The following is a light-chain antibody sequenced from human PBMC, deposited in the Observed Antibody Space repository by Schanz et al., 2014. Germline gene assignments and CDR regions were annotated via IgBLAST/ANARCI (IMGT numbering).Light chain of an antibody. CDR3: TSYTGSGTLWV. J-gene: IGLJ3*02. CDR1: SSDVGAYNL. V-gene: IGLV2-14*03. CDR2: DVS. Sequence: QSALTQPASVSGSPGQSITISCTGTSSDVGAYNLVSWFQQHPGQVPKLVIYDVSNRPSGISNRFSGSKSVNTASLTISGRQAEDEADYYCTSYTGSGTLWVFGGGTKLPVL.